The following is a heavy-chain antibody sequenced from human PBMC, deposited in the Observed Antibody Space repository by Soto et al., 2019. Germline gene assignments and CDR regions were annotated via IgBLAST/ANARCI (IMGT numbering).Heavy chain of an antibody. CDR2: IYYSGST. D-gene: IGHD2-21*01. J-gene: IGHJ2*01. CDR3: ARVVEMATIGIYWYFDL. CDR1: GGSISSYY. V-gene: IGHV4-59*08. Sequence: QVQLQESGPGLVKPSETLSLTCTVSGGSISSYYWSWIRQPPGKGLEWIGYIYYSGSTNYNPSLKIRFTISVDTSKNPFSLKLSSVTAADTAVYYCARVVEMATIGIYWYFDLWGRGTLVTVSS.